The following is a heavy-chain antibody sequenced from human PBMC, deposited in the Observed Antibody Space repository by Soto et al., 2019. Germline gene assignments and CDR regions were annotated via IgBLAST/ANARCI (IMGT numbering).Heavy chain of an antibody. CDR3: ARGPATYYYDSSGYPPDY. D-gene: IGHD3-22*01. Sequence: PSETLSLTCTVSGGSISSYYWSWIRQPPGKGLEWIGYIYYSGSTNYNPSLKSRVTISVDTSKNQFSLKLSSVTAADTAVYYFARGPATYYYDSSGYPPDYWGQGTLVTVSS. CDR1: GGSISSYY. CDR2: IYYSGST. J-gene: IGHJ4*02. V-gene: IGHV4-59*01.